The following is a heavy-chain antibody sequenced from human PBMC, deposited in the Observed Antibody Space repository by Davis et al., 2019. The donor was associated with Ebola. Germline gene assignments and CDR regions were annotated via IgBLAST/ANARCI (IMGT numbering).Heavy chain of an antibody. CDR1: GYTFTSYA. V-gene: IGHV1-3*01. D-gene: IGHD6-6*01. CDR2: INAGNGNT. J-gene: IGHJ4*02. Sequence: AASVKVSCKASGYTFTSYAVHWVRQAPGQRLEWMGWINAGNGNTKYSQKFQGRVTITRDTSASTAYMQLSSLRSEDTAVYYCARVQFRRSAEIVSQPDYWGQGTLVTVSS. CDR3: ARVQFRRSAEIVSQPDY.